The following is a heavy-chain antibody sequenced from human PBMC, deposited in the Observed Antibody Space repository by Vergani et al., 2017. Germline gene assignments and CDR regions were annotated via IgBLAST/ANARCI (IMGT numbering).Heavy chain of an antibody. Sequence: EVQLVESGGGLVQPGGSLRLSCAASGFTFSSYWMSWVRQAPGKGLEWVANIKQDGSEKYYGDSVKGRFTISRDNAKNALYLQMNSLRAEDTAVYYCARYTPPYYGSGSYYTVYYYYGMDVWGQGTTVTVSS. CDR1: GFTFSSYW. CDR3: ARYTPPYYGSGSYYTVYYYYGMDV. V-gene: IGHV3-7*01. D-gene: IGHD3-10*01. J-gene: IGHJ6*02. CDR2: IKQDGSEK.